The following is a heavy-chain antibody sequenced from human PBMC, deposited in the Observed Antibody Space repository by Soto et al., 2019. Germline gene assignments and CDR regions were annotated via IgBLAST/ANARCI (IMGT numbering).Heavy chain of an antibody. J-gene: IGHJ6*02. Sequence: ASVKVSCKASGGTFSSYAISWVRQAPGQGLEWMGGIIPIFGTANYAQKFQGRVTITADESTSTAYMELSSLRSEDTAVHYCARDVRLVEGAIFGVVIASLYGMDVWGQGTTVTVSS. CDR3: ARDVRLVEGAIFGVVIASLYGMDV. CDR1: GGTFSSYA. V-gene: IGHV1-69*13. CDR2: IIPIFGTA. D-gene: IGHD3-3*01.